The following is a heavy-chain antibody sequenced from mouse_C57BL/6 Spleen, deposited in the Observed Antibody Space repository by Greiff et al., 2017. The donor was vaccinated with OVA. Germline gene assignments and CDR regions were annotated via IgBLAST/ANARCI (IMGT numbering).Heavy chain of an antibody. CDR2: INPNNGGT. J-gene: IGHJ4*01. Sequence: EVQLQQSGPELVKPGASVKISCKASGYTFTDYYMNWVKQSHGQSLEWIGDINPNNGGTSYNQKFKGKVTLTVDKSSSTAYMELRSLTSEDSAVYYCARVDSSGYDYAMDYWGQGTSVTVSA. CDR1: GYTFTDYY. CDR3: ARVDSSGYDYAMDY. V-gene: IGHV1-26*01. D-gene: IGHD3-2*02.